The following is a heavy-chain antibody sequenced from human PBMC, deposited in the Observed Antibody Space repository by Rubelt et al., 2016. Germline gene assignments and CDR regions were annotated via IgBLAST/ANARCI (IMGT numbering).Heavy chain of an antibody. V-gene: IGHV5-51*01. CDR1: GYSFTSYW. J-gene: IGHJ5*02. D-gene: IGHD4-17*01. CDR3: ARVTTVTNDNWFDP. CDR2: IYPGDSDT. Sequence: EVQLVQSGAEVKKPGESLKISCKGSGYSFTSYWIGWVRQMPGKGLEWMGIIYPGDSDTRYSRSFQGQSTISADKSISTAYRQWRSLRASDTAMYYCARVTTVTNDNWFDPWGQGTLVPVSS.